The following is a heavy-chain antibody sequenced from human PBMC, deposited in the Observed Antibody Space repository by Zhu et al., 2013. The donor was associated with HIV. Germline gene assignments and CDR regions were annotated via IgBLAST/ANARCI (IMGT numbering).Heavy chain of an antibody. CDR1: GFTFSSYG. CDR3: AKAVAAIDY. Sequence: VQLVESGGGVVQPGRSLRLSCAASGFTFSSYGMHWVRQAPGKGLEWVAVISYDGSNKYYADSVKGRFTISRDNSKNTLYLQMNSLRAEDTAVYYCAKAVAAIDYWGQGTLVTVSS. J-gene: IGHJ4*02. CDR2: ISYDGSNK. V-gene: IGHV3-30*18. D-gene: IGHD2-15*01.